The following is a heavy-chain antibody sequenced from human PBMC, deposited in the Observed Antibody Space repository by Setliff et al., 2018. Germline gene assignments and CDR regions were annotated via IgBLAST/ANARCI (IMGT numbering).Heavy chain of an antibody. CDR3: AREDYGDSNWFDP. CDR1: GYTFTSYI. Sequence: ASVKVSCKASGYTFTSYIMHWVRQAPGQRLEWMGWINAGNGNTKYSRKFQGRVTITRDTSASTASMELSSLRYEDTAVYYCAREDYGDSNWFDPWGQGTLVTVSS. CDR2: INAGNGNT. D-gene: IGHD4-17*01. V-gene: IGHV1-3*01. J-gene: IGHJ5*02.